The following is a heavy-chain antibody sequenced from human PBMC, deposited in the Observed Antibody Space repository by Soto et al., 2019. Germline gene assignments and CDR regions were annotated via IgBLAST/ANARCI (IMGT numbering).Heavy chain of an antibody. CDR3: ARDKDWAFEY. Sequence: PGGSLRLSCVASGFTFSSYSMVWVRQAPGKGLEWVSYIFTTGTTIYYADSVKGRFTVSRDNAKNSVFLLLNSLRAEDTAVYYCARDKDWAFEYWGQGTPVTVSS. V-gene: IGHV3-48*03. D-gene: IGHD3-9*01. CDR2: IFTTGTTI. CDR1: GFTFSSYS. J-gene: IGHJ4*02.